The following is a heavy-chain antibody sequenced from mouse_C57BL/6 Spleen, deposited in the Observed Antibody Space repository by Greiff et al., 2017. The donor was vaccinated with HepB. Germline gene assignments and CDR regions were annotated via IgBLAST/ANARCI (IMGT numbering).Heavy chain of an antibody. CDR1: GFSLTSYG. J-gene: IGHJ2*01. CDR3: ARNYHYGSRGYYFDY. V-gene: IGHV2-2*01. Sequence: QVQLKQSGPGLVQPSQSLSITCTVSGFSLTSYGVHWVRQSPGKGLEWLGVIWSGGSTDYNAAFISRLSISKDNSKSQVFFKMNSLQADDTAIYYCARNYHYGSRGYYFDYWGQGTTLTVSS. D-gene: IGHD1-1*01. CDR2: IWSGGST.